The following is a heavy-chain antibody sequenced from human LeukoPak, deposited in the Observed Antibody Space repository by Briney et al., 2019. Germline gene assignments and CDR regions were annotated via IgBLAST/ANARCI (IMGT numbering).Heavy chain of an antibody. J-gene: IGHJ4*02. V-gene: IGHV4-34*01. Sequence: SETLSLTCAVYGGSFSGYYWSWIRQPPGKGLEWIGEINHSGSTNYNPSLKSRVTISVDTSKNQFSLKLSSVTAAETAVYYCARTSYSSGWLAFDYWGQGTLVTVSS. CDR1: GGSFSGYY. D-gene: IGHD6-19*01. CDR2: INHSGST. CDR3: ARTSYSSGWLAFDY.